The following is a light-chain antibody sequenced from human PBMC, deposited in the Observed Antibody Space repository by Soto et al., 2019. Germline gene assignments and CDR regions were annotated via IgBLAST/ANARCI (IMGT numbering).Light chain of an antibody. CDR2: DAS. J-gene: IGKJ4*01. CDR1: QSVGSY. Sequence: EIVLTQSPGTLSLSPGERATLSCRASQSVGSYLAWYQHKPGQAPRLLISDASNRATGIPARFSGSGSETDFTLTISSLEPEDSAGYYCQQRSNWPSLTFGGGTKVEIK. CDR3: QQRSNWPSLT. V-gene: IGKV3-11*01.